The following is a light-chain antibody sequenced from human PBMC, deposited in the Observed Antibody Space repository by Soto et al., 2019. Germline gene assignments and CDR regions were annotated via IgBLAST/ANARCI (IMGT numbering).Light chain of an antibody. CDR3: AAWDDSLDGYV. V-gene: IGLV1-44*01. CDR1: SSNIGSNT. CDR2: TNN. J-gene: IGLJ1*01. Sequence: QSVLTQPPSASGTTGQRVTISCSGSSSNIGSNTVNLYQQLPGTAPKLRMYTNNQRPSGVPDRFSGSKSGTSASLAISGLQSEDEADYYCAAWDDSLDGYVFRTGTKLTVL.